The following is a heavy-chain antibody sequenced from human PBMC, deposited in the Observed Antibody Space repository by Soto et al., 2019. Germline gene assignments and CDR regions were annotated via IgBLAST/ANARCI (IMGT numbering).Heavy chain of an antibody. Sequence: SETLSLTCAVSGGSFTSNNWWTWVRQPPGQGLEWIGEIYRTGSTNYNPSLKSRVTISLDESENQSSLKVTSLTAADTAVYYCASRDPGTSVDYWGQGTLVTVSS. CDR1: GGSFTSNNW. D-gene: IGHD1-7*01. CDR3: ASRDPGTSVDY. CDR2: IYRTGST. J-gene: IGHJ4*02. V-gene: IGHV4-4*02.